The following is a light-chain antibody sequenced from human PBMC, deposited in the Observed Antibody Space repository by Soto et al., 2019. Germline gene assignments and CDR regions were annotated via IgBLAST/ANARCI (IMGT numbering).Light chain of an antibody. CDR1: SSDVGSYNL. J-gene: IGLJ1*01. CDR3: SSYAVSTIFVYV. V-gene: IGLV2-23*03. CDR2: EGS. Sequence: QSVLTQPASVSGSPGQSITISCPGTSSDVGSYNLVSWYQQHPGKAPKLMIYEGSKRPSGVSNRFSGSKSGNTASLTISGLQAEDESVNYCSSYAVSTIFVYVFGTGTKVPVL.